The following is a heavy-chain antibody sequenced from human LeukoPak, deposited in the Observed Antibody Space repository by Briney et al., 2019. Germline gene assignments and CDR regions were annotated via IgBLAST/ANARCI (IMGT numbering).Heavy chain of an antibody. J-gene: IGHJ4*02. V-gene: IGHV4-34*01. Sequence: NPSETLSLTCAVHGGSFSGYYWSWIRQPPGKGLEWIGEINHSGSTNYNPSLKSRVTISVDTSKNLFSLKLSSVTAADTAVYYCARGVYYDSSGYYFFDYWGQGTLVTVSS. D-gene: IGHD3-22*01. CDR3: ARGVYYDSSGYYFFDY. CDR1: GGSFSGYY. CDR2: INHSGST.